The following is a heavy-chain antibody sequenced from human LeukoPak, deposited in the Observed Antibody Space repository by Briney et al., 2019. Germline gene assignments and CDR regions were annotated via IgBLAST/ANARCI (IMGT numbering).Heavy chain of an antibody. CDR2: IKQDGSVE. Sequence: GGSLRLSCAASGVTFENYWMSWVRQAPGKGLEWVANIKQDGSVEHYLDSVKGRFTISRDNAKNSLILQMNSLRAEDTAVYYCARWAGVTDYWGQGTLVTVSS. D-gene: IGHD5-18*01. V-gene: IGHV3-7*01. J-gene: IGHJ4*02. CDR3: ARWAGVTDY. CDR1: GVTFENYW.